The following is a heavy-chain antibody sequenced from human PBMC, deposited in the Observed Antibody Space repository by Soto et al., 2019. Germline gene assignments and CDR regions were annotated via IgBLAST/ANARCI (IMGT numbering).Heavy chain of an antibody. J-gene: IGHJ4*02. CDR1: DFDFSSYG. CDR2: SSYDGRET. Sequence: GGSLRLSCAASDFDFSSYGIHWVRQAPGKGLEWVAASSYDGRETFYADSAKGRFTVSKEMSKNTVFLQMNALRHEDTAVYFCARDSGWPILNFDNWGQGTPVTVSS. V-gene: IGHV3-30*03. D-gene: IGHD3-10*01. CDR3: ARDSGWPILNFDN.